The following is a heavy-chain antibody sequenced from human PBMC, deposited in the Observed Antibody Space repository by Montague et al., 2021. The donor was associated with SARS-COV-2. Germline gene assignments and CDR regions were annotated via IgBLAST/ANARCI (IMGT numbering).Heavy chain of an antibody. Sequence: CAISGDSVSGDNGSWNWNRQSPSRGVEWLGRTYYRSRWFDHYEVSMKGRISIKADTSKNQFSLQLDSVTPEDTAVYYCARGDGSGPYTGYAFDIWGQGTLVTVSA. D-gene: IGHD3-10*01. J-gene: IGHJ3*02. CDR3: ARGDGSGPYTGYAFDI. CDR2: TYYRSRWFD. CDR1: GDSVSGDNGS. V-gene: IGHV6-1*01.